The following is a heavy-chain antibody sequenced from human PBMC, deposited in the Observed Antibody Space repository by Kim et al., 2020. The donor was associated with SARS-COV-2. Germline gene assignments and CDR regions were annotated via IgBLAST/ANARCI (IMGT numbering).Heavy chain of an antibody. CDR1: GYTFTSFS. CDR2: INVGSANT. Sequence: ASVKVSCKASGYTFTSFSILWMRQAPGQRLEWMGWINVGSANTKYSQKFQGRVTITRDTFASTAYMELSSLRSEDTAVYYCARENDILTGYGLDIWGQGTAVTVSS. D-gene: IGHD3-9*01. CDR3: ARENDILTGYGLDI. V-gene: IGHV1-3*01. J-gene: IGHJ3*02.